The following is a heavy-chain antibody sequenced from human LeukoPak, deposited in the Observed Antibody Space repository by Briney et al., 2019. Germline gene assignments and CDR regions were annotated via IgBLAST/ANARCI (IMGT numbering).Heavy chain of an antibody. J-gene: IGHJ4*02. D-gene: IGHD3-16*02. CDR1: GFTFSSYA. CDR2: IRGSGGST. CDR3: AKINLYYDYVWGSYRPAYFDY. Sequence: PGGSLRLSCAASGFTFSSYAMSWVRQAPGKGLEWGSAIRGSGGSTYYADSVKGRFTISRDNSKNTLYLQMNSLRAEDTAVYYCAKINLYYDYVWGSYRPAYFDYWGQGTLVTVSS. V-gene: IGHV3-23*01.